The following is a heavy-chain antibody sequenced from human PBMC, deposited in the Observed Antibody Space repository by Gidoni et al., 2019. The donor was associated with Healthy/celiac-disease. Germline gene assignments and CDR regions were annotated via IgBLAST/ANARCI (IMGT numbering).Heavy chain of an antibody. J-gene: IGHJ6*02. CDR1: GFTFSSYS. V-gene: IGHV3-21*01. CDR2: ISSSSSYI. CDR3: ARDDLYSSSFPETAVGYYYYGMDV. Sequence: EVQLVESGGGLVKPGGSLRLSCAASGFTFSSYSMNWVRQAPGKGLEWVSSISSSSSYIYYADSVKGRFTISRDNAKNSLYLKMNSLRAEDTAVYYCARDDLYSSSFPETAVGYYYYGMDVWGQGTTVTVSS. D-gene: IGHD6-6*01.